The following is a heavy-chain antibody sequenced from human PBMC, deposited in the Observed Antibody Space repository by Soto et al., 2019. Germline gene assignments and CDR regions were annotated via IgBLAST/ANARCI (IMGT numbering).Heavy chain of an antibody. Sequence: EVQLVESGGGLVQPGGSLRLSCAASGFTFSTYWMDWVRQVPGKGLEWVANINQDGSEKHYLDSVKGRFTISRDNAKNSLYLQMSSLTAEDSALYYCSPSLDYWGQGTLVTVSS. CDR1: GFTFSTYW. V-gene: IGHV3-7*01. CDR3: SPSLDY. CDR2: INQDGSEK. J-gene: IGHJ4*02.